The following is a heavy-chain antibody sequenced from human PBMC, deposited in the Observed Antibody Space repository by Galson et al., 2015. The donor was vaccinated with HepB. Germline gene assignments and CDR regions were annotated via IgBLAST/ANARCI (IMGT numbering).Heavy chain of an antibody. V-gene: IGHV3-7*03. CDR1: GFTFSSYW. CDR3: AKSYSGSPLSSWPYYYYGMDV. Sequence: SLRLSCAASGFTFSSYWMSWVRQAPGKGLEWVANIKQDGSEKYYADSVKGRLTISRDNAKNSLYLQMNSLRAEDTAVYYCAKSYSGSPLSSWPYYYYGMDVWGQGTTVTVSS. CDR2: IKQDGSEK. D-gene: IGHD1-26*01. J-gene: IGHJ6*02.